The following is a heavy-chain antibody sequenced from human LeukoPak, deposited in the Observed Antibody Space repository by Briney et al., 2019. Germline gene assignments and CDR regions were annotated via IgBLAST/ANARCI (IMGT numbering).Heavy chain of an antibody. Sequence: SETLSLTCTVSGGSISSYYWSWIRQPAGKGLEWIGRIYTSGSTNYNPSLKSRVTISVDKSKNQFSLKLSSVTAADTAVYYCARVHRTPIYGDSFYWYFDLWGRGTLVTVSS. V-gene: IGHV4-4*07. CDR1: GGSISSYY. CDR3: ARVHRTPIYGDSFYWYFDL. CDR2: IYTSGST. J-gene: IGHJ2*01. D-gene: IGHD4-17*01.